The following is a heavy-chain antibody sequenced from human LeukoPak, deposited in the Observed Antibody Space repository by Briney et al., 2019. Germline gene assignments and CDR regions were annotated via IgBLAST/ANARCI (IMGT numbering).Heavy chain of an antibody. CDR1: GGSFSGYY. J-gene: IGHJ4*02. V-gene: IGHV4-34*01. Sequence: SETLSLTCAVYGGSFSGYYWSWIRQPPGKGLEWIGEINHSGSTNYNPSFKSRVTISVDTSKNQFSLKLSSVTAADTAVYYCAFWSGSYDSWGQGTLVTVSS. D-gene: IGHD1-26*01. CDR3: AFWSGSYDS. CDR2: INHSGST.